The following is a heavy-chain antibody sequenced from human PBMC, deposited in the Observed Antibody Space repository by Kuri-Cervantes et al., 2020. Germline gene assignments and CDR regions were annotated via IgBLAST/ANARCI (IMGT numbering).Heavy chain of an antibody. CDR1: GYTFTGYY. CDR2: INPNSGGT. D-gene: IGHD4-23*01. V-gene: IGHV1-2*02. CDR3: ARSPGVTGTYYYYYMDV. Sequence: ASVKVSCKASGYTFTGYYLHWVRQAPGQALEWMGWINPNSGGTNYAQKFQGRVTMTRDTSISTAYMELSRLRSDDTAVYYCARSPGVTGTYYYYYMDVWGKGTTVTVSS. J-gene: IGHJ6*03.